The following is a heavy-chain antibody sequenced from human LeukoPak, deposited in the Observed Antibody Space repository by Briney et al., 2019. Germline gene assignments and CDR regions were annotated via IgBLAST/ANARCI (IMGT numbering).Heavy chain of an antibody. V-gene: IGHV3-23*01. J-gene: IGHJ4*02. CDR3: AKDLLVLAGPNDY. D-gene: IGHD6-19*01. CDR2: ISGSGGSA. Sequence: GGSLRLSCAASGFTFSSYAMSWVRQAPGKGLEWVSAISGSGGSAYYADSMKGRFTISRDNSKTTLYLQMNSLRAEDTATYYCAKDLLVLAGPNDYWGQGTLVTVSS. CDR1: GFTFSSYA.